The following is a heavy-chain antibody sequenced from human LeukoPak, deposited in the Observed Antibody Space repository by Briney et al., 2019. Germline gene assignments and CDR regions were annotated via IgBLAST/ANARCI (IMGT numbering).Heavy chain of an antibody. D-gene: IGHD1-26*01. J-gene: IGHJ6*03. CDR2: IYYSGST. CDR1: GGSISSYY. CDR3: ARSSSGSYSDYYYYMDV. Sequence: PSETLSLTCTVSGGSISSYYWSWIRQPPGKGLEWIGYIYYSGSTNYNPSPKSRVTISVDTSKNQFSLKLSSVTAADTAVYYCARSSSGSYSDYYYYMDVWGKGTTVTVSS. V-gene: IGHV4-59*01.